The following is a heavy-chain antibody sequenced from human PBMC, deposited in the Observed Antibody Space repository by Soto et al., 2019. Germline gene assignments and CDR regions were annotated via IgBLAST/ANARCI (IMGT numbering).Heavy chain of an antibody. CDR2: ISAYNDKT. J-gene: IGHJ4*02. CDR1: GYTFTSYG. V-gene: IGHV1-18*01. Sequence: QVQLVQSGAEVKKPGASVKVSCRASGYTFTSYGISWVRQAPGQGLEWMGWISAYNDKTTYAQKFQGRLTMTTYTSSNTAYMELRSLRYDDTAVYYCARFTGISKWTFDSWGQGTLVTVSS. D-gene: IGHD1-26*01. CDR3: ARFTGISKWTFDS.